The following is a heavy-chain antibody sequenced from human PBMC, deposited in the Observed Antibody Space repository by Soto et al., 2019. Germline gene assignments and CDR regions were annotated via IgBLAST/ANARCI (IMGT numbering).Heavy chain of an antibody. CDR2: ISAYNGNT. CDR1: GYTFTSYG. Sequence: ASVKVSCKASGYTFTSYGISWVRQAPGQGLEWMGWISAYNGNTNYAQKLQGRVTMTTDTSTSTAYMELRSLRSDDTAVYYCATVERGYYYYYMDVWGKGTTVTVS. V-gene: IGHV1-18*01. CDR3: ATVERGYYYYYMDV. J-gene: IGHJ6*03. D-gene: IGHD3-16*01.